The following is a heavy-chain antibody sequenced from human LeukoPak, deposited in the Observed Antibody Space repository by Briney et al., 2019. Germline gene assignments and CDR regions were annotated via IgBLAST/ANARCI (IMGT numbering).Heavy chain of an antibody. J-gene: IGHJ4*02. CDR1: GFSFSSHT. V-gene: IGHV3-23*01. D-gene: IGHD6-19*01. CDR3: AKVNSGLYFDC. Sequence: QAGGSLRLSCAASGFSFSSHTMSWVRQAPGKGLEWVSTFNGGGGRTYYADSVKGRFTISRDNSKNTLYLQMDSLRADDTAIYYCAKVNSGLYFDCWGQGTLVTVSS. CDR2: FNGGGGRT.